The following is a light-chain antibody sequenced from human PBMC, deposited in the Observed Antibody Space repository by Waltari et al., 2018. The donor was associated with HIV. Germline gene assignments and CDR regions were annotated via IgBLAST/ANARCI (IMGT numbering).Light chain of an antibody. Sequence: EMVMTQTPPSLSVTPGQAAPIACKCSDTLLHSDGKTYFYWYVQKTRLPPQLLFYEVSNRFEGVPDRFSGSGSGTDFTLILSRVEAEDVGIYYCMQSAQFPVTFGGGTKVEI. V-gene: IGKV2D-29*01. CDR3: MQSAQFPVT. CDR2: EVS. CDR1: DTLLHSDGKTY. J-gene: IGKJ4*01.